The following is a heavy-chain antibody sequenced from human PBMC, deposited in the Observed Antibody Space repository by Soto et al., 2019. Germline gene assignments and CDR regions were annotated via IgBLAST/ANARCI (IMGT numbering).Heavy chain of an antibody. V-gene: IGHV3-74*01. Sequence: GVPLRLSCAASGFTFSSYWMHWVRQAPGKGLVWVSRINSDGSSTSYADSVKGRFTISRDNAKNTLYLQMNSLRAEDTAVYYCAVAVAGPTAIGYWGQGTLVTVSS. D-gene: IGHD6-19*01. J-gene: IGHJ4*02. CDR2: INSDGSST. CDR3: AVAVAGPTAIGY. CDR1: GFTFSSYW.